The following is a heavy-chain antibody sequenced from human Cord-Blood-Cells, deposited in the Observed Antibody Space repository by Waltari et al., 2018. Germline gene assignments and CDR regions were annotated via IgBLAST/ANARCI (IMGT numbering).Heavy chain of an antibody. CDR2: MNPISGNT. CDR1: GYTFTSYD. Sequence: QVQLVQSGAEVKKPGASVKVSCKASGYTFTSYDINWVRQATGQGLEWMGWMNPISGNTGYAQKCQGRVTITRNTSISTAYMELSSLRSEDTAVYYCAWEGYLSEQLFDYWGQGTLVTVSS. J-gene: IGHJ4*02. CDR3: AWEGYLSEQLFDY. V-gene: IGHV1-8*03. D-gene: IGHD6-13*01.